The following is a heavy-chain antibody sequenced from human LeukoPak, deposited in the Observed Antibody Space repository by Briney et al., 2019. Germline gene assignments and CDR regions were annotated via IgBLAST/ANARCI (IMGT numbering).Heavy chain of an antibody. D-gene: IGHD4-17*01. Sequence: ASVKVSFKASGYTFTGYYMHWVRQAPGQGLEWMGWINPNSGGTNYAQKFQGRVTMTRDTSISTAYMELSRLRSDDTAVYYCAREYGDYAFYYFDYWGQGTLVTVSS. V-gene: IGHV1-2*02. J-gene: IGHJ4*02. CDR2: INPNSGGT. CDR3: AREYGDYAFYYFDY. CDR1: GYTFTGYY.